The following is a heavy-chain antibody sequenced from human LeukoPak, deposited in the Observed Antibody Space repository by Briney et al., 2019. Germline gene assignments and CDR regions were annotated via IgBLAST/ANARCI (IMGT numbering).Heavy chain of an antibody. J-gene: IGHJ4*02. CDR1: GFTFSSYA. CDR3: AKDYPITIRGVGATPLDY. Sequence: EGSLRLSCAASGFTFSSYAMSWVRQAPGKGLEWVSAISGSGGSTYYADSVKGRFTISRDNSKNTLYLQMNSLRAEDTAVYYCAKDYPITIRGVGATPLDYWGQGTLVTVSS. V-gene: IGHV3-23*01. D-gene: IGHD1-26*01. CDR2: ISGSGGST.